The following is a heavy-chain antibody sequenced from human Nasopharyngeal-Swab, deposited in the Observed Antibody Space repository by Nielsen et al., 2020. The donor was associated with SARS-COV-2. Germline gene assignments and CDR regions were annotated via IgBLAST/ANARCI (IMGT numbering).Heavy chain of an antibody. J-gene: IGHJ6*03. D-gene: IGHD1-1*01. CDR1: GFTFSSYG. CDR3: AHNRIGYYYYMDV. V-gene: IGHV3-30*03. Sequence: GGSLRLSCAASGFTFSSYGLHWVRQAPGKGLEWVAVISYDGSNKYNADSVKGRFTTSRDNSKNTLYLQMNSLRAEDTAVYYCAHNRIGYYYYMDVWGKGTTVTVSS. CDR2: ISYDGSNK.